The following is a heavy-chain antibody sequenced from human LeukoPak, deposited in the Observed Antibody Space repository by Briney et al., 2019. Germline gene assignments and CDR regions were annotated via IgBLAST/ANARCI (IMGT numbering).Heavy chain of an antibody. J-gene: IGHJ3*01. Sequence: PSQTLSLTCAVSGGSINSRSYYWAWIRQPPGKGLEWIGSIYHSESIYYNPSLKSRVTISVDTSKNQFSLRLSSVTAADTAVYYCARDRLSLGAFDVWGQGAMVTVSS. D-gene: IGHD7-27*01. CDR2: IYHSESI. CDR1: GGSINSRSYY. V-gene: IGHV4-39*07. CDR3: ARDRLSLGAFDV.